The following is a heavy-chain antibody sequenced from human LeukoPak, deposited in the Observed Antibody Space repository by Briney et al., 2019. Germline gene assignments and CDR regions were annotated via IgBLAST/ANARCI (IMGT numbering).Heavy chain of an antibody. CDR1: GFTFSSYG. D-gene: IGHD3-22*01. J-gene: IGHJ4*02. Sequence: PGRSLRLSCAASGFTFSSYGMHWVRQAPGKGLEWVAVIWYDGSNKYYADSVKGRFTISRDNSKNTLYLQMNSLRAEDTAVYYCARFQTRWLCYFDYWGQGTLVTVSS. V-gene: IGHV3-33*01. CDR3: ARFQTRWLCYFDY. CDR2: IWYDGSNK.